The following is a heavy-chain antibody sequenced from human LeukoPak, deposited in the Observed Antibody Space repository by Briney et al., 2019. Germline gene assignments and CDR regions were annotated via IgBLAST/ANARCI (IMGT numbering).Heavy chain of an antibody. CDR1: GGSISSYY. D-gene: IGHD2-2*01. V-gene: IGHV4-4*07. CDR2: VYTSGST. J-gene: IGHJ3*02. Sequence: KPSETLSLTCTVSGGSISSYYWSWIRQPAGKGLEWIGRVYTSGSTNYNPSLKSRVIMSVDTSKNQFSLKLSSVTAADTAVYYCAREKVGVYQLLNGRAFDIWGQGTMVTVSS. CDR3: AREKVGVYQLLNGRAFDI.